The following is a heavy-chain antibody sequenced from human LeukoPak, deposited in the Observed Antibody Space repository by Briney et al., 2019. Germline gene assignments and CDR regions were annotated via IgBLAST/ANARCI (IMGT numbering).Heavy chain of an antibody. Sequence: GGSLRLSCAASGFTFSSYAMSWVRQAPGKGLEWVSVISASGGSTYYADSVKGRFTISRDNSKNTLYLQMDSLRAEDTAVYYCAKEHSNYHYYYGMDVWGQGTTVTVSS. D-gene: IGHD4-11*01. CDR2: ISASGGST. V-gene: IGHV3-23*01. CDR1: GFTFSSYA. CDR3: AKEHSNYHYYYGMDV. J-gene: IGHJ6*02.